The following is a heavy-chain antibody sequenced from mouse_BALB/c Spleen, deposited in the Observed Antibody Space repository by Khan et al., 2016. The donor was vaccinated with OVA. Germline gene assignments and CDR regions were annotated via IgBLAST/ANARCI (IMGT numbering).Heavy chain of an antibody. CDR2: INTYTGEP. D-gene: IGHD2-10*01. V-gene: IGHV9-3-1*01. CDR3: ERPPYFSYTLDY. J-gene: IGHJ4*01. CDR1: GYTFTNYG. Sequence: LVESGPELKKPGETVKISCKASGYTFTNYGMNWVKQSPGKALKWMGWINTYTGEPTYADDFKGRFAFSLETSASTAYLQINNLKNEDTATYFCERPPYFSYTLDYWGQGTTVTVSS.